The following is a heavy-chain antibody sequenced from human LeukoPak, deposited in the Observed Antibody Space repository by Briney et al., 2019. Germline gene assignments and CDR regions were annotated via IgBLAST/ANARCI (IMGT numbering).Heavy chain of an antibody. CDR1: GFTFSNYN. D-gene: IGHD3-3*01. Sequence: GGSLRLSCAASGFTFSNYNMNWVRQAPGKGLEWVSSISSSSSYIYYADSVKGRFTISSDNAKNSLYLQMNSLRAEDTAVYYCARSGIWSGYPYYMDVWGKGTTVTVSS. V-gene: IGHV3-21*01. CDR2: ISSSSSYI. J-gene: IGHJ6*03. CDR3: ARSGIWSGYPYYMDV.